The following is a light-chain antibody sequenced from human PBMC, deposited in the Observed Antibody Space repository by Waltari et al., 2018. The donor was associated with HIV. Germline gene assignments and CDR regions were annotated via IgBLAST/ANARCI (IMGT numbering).Light chain of an antibody. CDR2: DVN. V-gene: IGLV2-11*01. J-gene: IGLJ2*01. CDR1: SSDIGGYDH. CDR3: CSYAGSYTEI. Sequence: QSALTQPASVAGSPGQSITISCTGTSSDIGGYDHVSWYQQHPGKAPKLMIFDVNKRPSGVPARFSGSKSGHTASLTISGLQADDEADYYCCSYAGSYTEIFGGGTKLTVL.